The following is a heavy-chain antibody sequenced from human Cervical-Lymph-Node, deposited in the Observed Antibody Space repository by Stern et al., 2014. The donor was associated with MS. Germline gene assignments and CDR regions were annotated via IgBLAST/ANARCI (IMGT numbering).Heavy chain of an antibody. J-gene: IGHJ4*02. CDR1: GGSISSDHYC. V-gene: IGHV4-31*03. CDR2: IYYSGST. Sequence: QVQLQESGPGLVQPSQTLSLTCTVSGGSISSDHYCWSWIRRHPGKGLEWIGYIYYSGSTYYNPSLKSRVTISLDTSKNQFSLKLTSVTAADTAVYYCARSKYGDYHTLDSWGQGTLVTVSS. CDR3: ARSKYGDYHTLDS. D-gene: IGHD4-17*01.